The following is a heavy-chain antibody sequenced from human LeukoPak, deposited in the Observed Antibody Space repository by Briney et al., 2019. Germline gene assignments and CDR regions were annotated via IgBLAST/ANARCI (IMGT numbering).Heavy chain of an antibody. J-gene: IGHJ4*02. Sequence: PPGRSLRLSCAASGFTFDDYAMHWVRQAPGKGLEWVSGISWNSGSIGYADSVKGRFTISRDKAKNSLYLQMNSLRAEDTALYYCAKDITGRIAPPGSFDYWGQGTLVTVSS. CDR1: GFTFDDYA. D-gene: IGHD6-13*01. CDR3: AKDITGRIAPPGSFDY. V-gene: IGHV3-9*01. CDR2: ISWNSGSI.